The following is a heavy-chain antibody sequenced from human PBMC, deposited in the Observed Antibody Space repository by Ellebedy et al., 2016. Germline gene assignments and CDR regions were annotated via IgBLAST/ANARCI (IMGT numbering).Heavy chain of an antibody. Sequence: SETLSLTCNVSGGSVSSAYWNWIRRPPGKGLEWIGYVFHTGTTNYNPSLKSRVTMSVDTSKSQISLRLMSVTAADTAVYYCAKWNGGWYAFEVWGQGTMVTVSS. CDR1: GGSVSSAY. V-gene: IGHV4-59*02. J-gene: IGHJ3*01. CDR3: AKWNGGWYAFEV. CDR2: VFHTGTT. D-gene: IGHD6-19*01.